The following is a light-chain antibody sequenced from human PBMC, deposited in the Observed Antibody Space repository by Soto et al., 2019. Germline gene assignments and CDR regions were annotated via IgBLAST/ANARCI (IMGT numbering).Light chain of an antibody. CDR1: SSDVGGYNY. J-gene: IGLJ3*02. V-gene: IGLV2-14*03. CDR2: GVF. CDR3: CSYTTTSTFV. Sequence: QSALTQPASVSGSPGQSITISCTGTSSDVGGYNYVSWYQQHPGKVPKLMIYGVFRRPSGISDRFSGSKSGSTASLTISGLQAEDEADYYCCSYTTTSTFVFGGGTKLTVL.